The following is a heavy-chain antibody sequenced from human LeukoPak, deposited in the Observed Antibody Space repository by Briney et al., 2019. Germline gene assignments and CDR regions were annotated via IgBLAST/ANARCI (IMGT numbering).Heavy chain of an antibody. CDR1: GYTFTSYA. V-gene: IGHV1-3*02. CDR3: ARSDFWSGLGFDY. CDR2: SNAGNGNT. Sequence: ASVKVSCKASGYTFTSYAMHWVRQAPGQRLEWMGWSNAGNGNTKYSQEFQGRVTITRDTSASTAYMELSSLRSEDIAVYYCARSDFWSGLGFDYWGQGTLVTVSS. J-gene: IGHJ4*02. D-gene: IGHD3-3*01.